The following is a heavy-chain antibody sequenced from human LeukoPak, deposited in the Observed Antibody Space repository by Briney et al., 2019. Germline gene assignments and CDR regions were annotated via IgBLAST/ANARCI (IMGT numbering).Heavy chain of an antibody. D-gene: IGHD3-22*01. V-gene: IGHV3-21*04. CDR1: GFTFSSYS. CDR3: AKDHDYYYDSSGYSS. J-gene: IGHJ4*02. Sequence: GGSLRLSCAASGFTFSSYSMNWVRQAPGKGLEWVSSISSSSSYIYYADSVKGRFTISRDNAKNSLYLQMNSLRAEDTALYYCAKDHDYYYDSSGYSSWGQGTLVTVSS. CDR2: ISSSSSYI.